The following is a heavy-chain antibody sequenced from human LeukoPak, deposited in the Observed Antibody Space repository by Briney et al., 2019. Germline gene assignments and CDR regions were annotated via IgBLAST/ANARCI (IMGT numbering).Heavy chain of an antibody. V-gene: IGHV3-21*01. Sequence: GGSLRLSCAASGFTFSSYSMNWVRQAPGKGLEWVSSISSSSSYIYYADSVKGRFTISRDNAKNSLYLQMNSLRAEDTAVYYCAREIGSGRLGYAFDIWGQGTMVTVSS. CDR2: ISSSSSYI. CDR1: GFTFSSYS. CDR3: AREIGSGRLGYAFDI. J-gene: IGHJ3*02. D-gene: IGHD6-19*01.